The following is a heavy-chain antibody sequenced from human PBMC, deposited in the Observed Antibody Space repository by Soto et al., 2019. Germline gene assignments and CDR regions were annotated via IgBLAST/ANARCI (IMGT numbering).Heavy chain of an antibody. V-gene: IGHV3-11*01. Sequence: QVQLVESGGGLVQPGGSLRLSCAASGFTFSDYYMSWIRQAPGKGLEWVSYISSSGSTIYYADSVKGRFTISRDNAKKSLYLQMTSLRAEYTAVYYCASPCIQPYYYSYGMDVWGQGTTVTGSS. CDR2: ISSSGSTI. J-gene: IGHJ6*02. CDR1: GFTFSDYY. D-gene: IGHD5-18*01. CDR3: ASPCIQPYYYSYGMDV.